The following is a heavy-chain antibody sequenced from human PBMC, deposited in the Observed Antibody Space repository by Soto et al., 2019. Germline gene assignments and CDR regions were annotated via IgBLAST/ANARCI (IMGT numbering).Heavy chain of an antibody. CDR2: ISSSSSTI. CDR1: GFTFSSYS. V-gene: IGHV3-48*01. J-gene: IGHJ5*02. CDR3: AREYCSSTSCLNWFDP. D-gene: IGHD2-2*01. Sequence: EVQLVESGGGLVQPGGSLRLSCAASGFTFSSYSMNWVRQAPGKGLEWVSYISSSSSTIYYADSVKGRFTISRDNAKNSLYLQMNSLRAEDTAVYYCAREYCSSTSCLNWFDPWVQGTLVTVSS.